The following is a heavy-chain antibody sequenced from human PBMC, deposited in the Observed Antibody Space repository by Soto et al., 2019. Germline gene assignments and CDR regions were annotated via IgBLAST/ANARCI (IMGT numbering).Heavy chain of an antibody. J-gene: IGHJ4*02. V-gene: IGHV1-69*01. D-gene: IGHD1-26*01. CDR3: SRDGGTHSGGIDY. CDR1: GGTFSSYS. Sequence: QVQLVQSGAELKKPGSSVKVSCKASGGTFSSYSINWVRQAPGPGLEWMGEIIPIFGTANFAQKSQGRVTITAYESTSTAYMELSSLRSEDTAVYYCSRDGGTHSGGIDYWGQGTLVTVSS. CDR2: IIPIFGTA.